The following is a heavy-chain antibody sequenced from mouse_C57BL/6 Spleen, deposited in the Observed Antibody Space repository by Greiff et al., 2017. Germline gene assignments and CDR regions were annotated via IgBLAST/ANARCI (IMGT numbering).Heavy chain of an antibody. Sequence: EVKLQESGPELVKPGASVKISCKASGYSFTGYYMNWVKQSPEKSLEWIGEINPSTGGTTYNQKFKAKATLTVDKSSSTAYMQLKSLTSEDSAVYYCARRVAKEYYFDYWGQGTTLTVSS. D-gene: IGHD1-1*02. J-gene: IGHJ2*01. V-gene: IGHV1-42*01. CDR1: GYSFTGYY. CDR2: INPSTGGT. CDR3: ARRVAKEYYFDY.